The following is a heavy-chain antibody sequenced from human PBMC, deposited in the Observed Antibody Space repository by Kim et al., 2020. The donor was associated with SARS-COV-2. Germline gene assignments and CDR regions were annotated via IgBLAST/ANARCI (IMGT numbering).Heavy chain of an antibody. J-gene: IGHJ4*02. CDR3: ARVREGSSSWHFFDH. V-gene: IGHV3-11*05. D-gene: IGHD6-13*01. Sequence: ADSVKGRVTISRDSAKNSLYLQMNSLSAEDTAVYYCARVREGSSSWHFFDHWGQGTQVTVSS.